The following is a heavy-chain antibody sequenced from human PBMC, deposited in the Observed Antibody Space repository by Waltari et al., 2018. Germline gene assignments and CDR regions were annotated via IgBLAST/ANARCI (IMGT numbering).Heavy chain of an antibody. CDR1: GFTFSSFS. V-gene: IGHV3-64D*08. J-gene: IGHJ4*02. Sequence: EVQLVESGGGLVQPGGSLRLSCSASGFTFSSFSMHWVRQAPGKVLEYVSAVSNNGDSAYYADSVKGRFTISRDNSKNTLYLQMTSLKAEDTAVYYCVKDGPGAGWGDYDYWGQGTLVTVSS. D-gene: IGHD3-16*01. CDR2: VSNNGDSA. CDR3: VKDGPGAGWGDYDY.